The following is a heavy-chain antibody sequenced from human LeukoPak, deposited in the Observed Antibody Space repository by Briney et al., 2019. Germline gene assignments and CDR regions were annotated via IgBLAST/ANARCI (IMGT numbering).Heavy chain of an antibody. CDR3: ARDTGSAWYSIDY. D-gene: IGHD6-19*01. V-gene: IGHV3-23*01. CDR2: ISGSGGST. Sequence: GGSLRLSCAASGFTFSSYGMSWVRQTPGKELEWVSAISGSGGSTYYADSVEGRFTISRDNAKNSVYLQMNSLRAEDTAMYHCARDTGSAWYSIDYWGQGTLVTVSS. J-gene: IGHJ4*02. CDR1: GFTFSSYG.